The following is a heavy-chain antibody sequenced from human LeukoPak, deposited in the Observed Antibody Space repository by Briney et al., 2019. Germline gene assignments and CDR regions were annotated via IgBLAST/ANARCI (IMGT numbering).Heavy chain of an antibody. CDR3: ARDPTQLWSANYFDP. V-gene: IGHV4-4*07. CDR2: IFTNETT. Sequence: SETLSLTCAVSGGSVSGLYWSWIRQSAAKGLEWIGRIFTNETTNYNPSLGSRATMSIDTSKNQFSLTLRSVTAADSTVYYCARDPTQLWSANYFDPWGPGTPVTVSS. CDR1: GGSVSGLY. D-gene: IGHD5-18*01. J-gene: IGHJ5*02.